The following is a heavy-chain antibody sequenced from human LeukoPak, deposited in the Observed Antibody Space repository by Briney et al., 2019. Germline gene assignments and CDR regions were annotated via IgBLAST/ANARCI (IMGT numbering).Heavy chain of an antibody. J-gene: IGHJ4*02. CDR1: GFTFTDFA. CDR2: ISASGTIT. V-gene: IGHV3-23*01. CDR3: AYLGLSSDWNDVPGPQIDY. D-gene: IGHD1-1*01. Sequence: GGSLRLSCAASGFTFTDFAMNWVRQAPGKGLEWVSTISASGTITYYADSVKGRCTISRDYSKNTVYLQMNSLRAEDTAVYYCAYLGLSSDWNDVPGPQIDYWGQGTLVIVSS.